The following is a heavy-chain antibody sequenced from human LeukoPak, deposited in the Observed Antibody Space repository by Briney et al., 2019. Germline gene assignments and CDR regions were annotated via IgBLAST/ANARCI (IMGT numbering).Heavy chain of an antibody. CDR1: GFTFSTYC. CDR2: INQDGSQK. D-gene: IGHD4/OR15-4a*01. Sequence: QAGGSLRLSCAASGFTFSTYCMSWVRQAPGKGLEWVANINQDGSQKRYVDSVQGRFTISRDNTKNSLFLQMNSLRAEDTAVYYCARLKDYVTKLDYWGQGTLVTVSS. CDR3: ARLKDYVTKLDY. J-gene: IGHJ4*02. V-gene: IGHV3-7*01.